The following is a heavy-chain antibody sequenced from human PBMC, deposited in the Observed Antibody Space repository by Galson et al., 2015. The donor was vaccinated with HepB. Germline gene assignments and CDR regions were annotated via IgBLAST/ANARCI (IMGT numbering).Heavy chain of an antibody. Sequence: SLRLSCAASGFIVSTNYMSWVRQAPGKGLEWVSVIYSGGSKYYANSVKGRFTISRDNSKNTLYLQMNSLRAEDTVVYFCASHAPYYYGSGRYPGTFDYWGQGTLVTVSS. J-gene: IGHJ4*02. V-gene: IGHV3-53*01. CDR2: IYSGGSK. D-gene: IGHD3-10*01. CDR3: ASHAPYYYGSGRYPGTFDY. CDR1: GFIVSTNY.